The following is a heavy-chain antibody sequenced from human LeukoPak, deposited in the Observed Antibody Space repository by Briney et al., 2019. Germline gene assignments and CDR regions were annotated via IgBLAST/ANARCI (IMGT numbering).Heavy chain of an antibody. CDR1: GGSFSGYY. CDR2: INHSGST. Sequence: SETLSLTCAVYGGSFSGYYWSWIRQPPGKGLEWIGEINHSGSTNYNPSLKSRVTISVDTSKNQFSLKLSSVTAADTAVYYCARAGRVYYGSGSFDCWGQGTLVTVSS. D-gene: IGHD3-10*01. V-gene: IGHV4-34*01. CDR3: ARAGRVYYGSGSFDC. J-gene: IGHJ4*02.